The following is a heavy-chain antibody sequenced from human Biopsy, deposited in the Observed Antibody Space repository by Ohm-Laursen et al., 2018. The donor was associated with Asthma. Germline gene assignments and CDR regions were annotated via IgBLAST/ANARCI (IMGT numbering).Heavy chain of an antibody. CDR2: MYHSGSP. CDR1: GGSITSSSYY. Sequence: SETLSLTCTVSGGSITSSSYYWGWIRQPPGKGMEWIGSMYHSGSPNYHPSLKSRATISVDTSKNQFSLKMSSVTAADTAVYFCVRHQYSSSWSTFDYWGQGALVTVSS. J-gene: IGHJ4*02. CDR3: VRHQYSSSWSTFDY. D-gene: IGHD3-22*01. V-gene: IGHV4-39*01.